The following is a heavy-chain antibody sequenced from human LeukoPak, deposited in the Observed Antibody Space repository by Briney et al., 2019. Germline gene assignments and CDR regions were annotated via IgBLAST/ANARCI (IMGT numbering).Heavy chain of an antibody. V-gene: IGHV3-23*01. CDR3: ARVLQLVSWFDP. CDR2: ISGSGGST. D-gene: IGHD6-13*01. Sequence: PGGSLRLSCAASGFTFSSYAMSCVRQAPGKGLEWVSAISGSGGSTYYADSVKGRFTISRDNAKNSLYLQMNSLRAEDTAVYYCARVLQLVSWFDPWGQGTLVTVSS. J-gene: IGHJ5*02. CDR1: GFTFSSYA.